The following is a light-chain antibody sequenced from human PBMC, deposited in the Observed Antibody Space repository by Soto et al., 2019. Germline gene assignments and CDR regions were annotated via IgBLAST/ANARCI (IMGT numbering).Light chain of an antibody. CDR3: CSYARSSTYV. V-gene: IGLV2-23*01. Sequence: QSALTQPASVSGSPGQSITICCTGTSGDVGSYNLVSWYQHHPGKAPKLMIYEGSKRPSGVSNRFSGSKSGSTASLTISGLQAEDEADYYCCSYARSSTYVFGTGTKLTVL. CDR1: SGDVGSYNL. J-gene: IGLJ1*01. CDR2: EGS.